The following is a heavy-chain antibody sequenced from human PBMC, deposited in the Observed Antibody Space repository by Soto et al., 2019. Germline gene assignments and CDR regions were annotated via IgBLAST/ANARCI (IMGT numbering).Heavy chain of an antibody. D-gene: IGHD3-16*02. CDR3: TTDYDYVWGSYRPHPY. CDR2: ISGSGGST. Sequence: GGSLRLSCAASGFTFSSYAMSWVRQAPGKGLEWVSAISGSGGSTYYADSVKGRFTISRDNSKNTLYLQMNSLKAEDTAVYYCTTDYDYVWGSYRPHPYWGQGTLVTVSS. V-gene: IGHV3-23*01. J-gene: IGHJ4*02. CDR1: GFTFSSYA.